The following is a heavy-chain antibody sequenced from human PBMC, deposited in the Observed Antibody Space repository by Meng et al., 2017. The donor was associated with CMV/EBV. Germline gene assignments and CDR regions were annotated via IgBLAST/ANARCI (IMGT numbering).Heavy chain of an antibody. V-gene: IGHV4-34*01. J-gene: IGHJ4*02. D-gene: IGHD6-13*01. Sequence: YGWSFSGYYWSWIRQPPGKGLEWIGEINHSGSTNYNPSLKSRVTISVDTSKNQFSLKLSSVTAADTAVYYCARFPRYSSSWHIVDYWGQGTLVTVSS. CDR2: INHSGST. CDR1: GWSFSGYY. CDR3: ARFPRYSSSWHIVDY.